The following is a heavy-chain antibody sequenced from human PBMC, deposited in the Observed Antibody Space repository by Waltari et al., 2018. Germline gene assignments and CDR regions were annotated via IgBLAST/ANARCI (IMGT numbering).Heavy chain of an antibody. CDR1: GFTFDDYA. V-gene: IGHV3-9*01. CDR3: ARDQSGATGTTDGMDV. J-gene: IGHJ6*02. D-gene: IGHD1-1*01. Sequence: EVQLVESGGGLVQPGRSLRLSCAASGFTFDDYAMHWVRQAPGKGLEWVSGISWNSGSIGYADSVKGRFTISRDNAKNSLYLQMNSLRAEDTAVYYCARDQSGATGTTDGMDVWGQGTTVTVSS. CDR2: ISWNSGSI.